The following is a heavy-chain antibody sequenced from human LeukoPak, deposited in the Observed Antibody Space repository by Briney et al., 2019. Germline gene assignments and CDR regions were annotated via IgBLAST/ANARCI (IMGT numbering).Heavy chain of an antibody. V-gene: IGHV3-23*01. D-gene: IGHD3-22*01. CDR3: AKASGSGDEEEFYFDY. CDR2: ISGSGGST. J-gene: IGHJ4*02. CDR1: GFTFSSYA. Sequence: PGGSLRLSCAASGFTFSSYAMSWVRQAPGKGLEWVSAISGSGGSTYYADSVKGRFTISRDNSKNTLYLQMNSLRAEDTAVYYCAKASGSGDEEEFYFDYWGQGTLVTVSS.